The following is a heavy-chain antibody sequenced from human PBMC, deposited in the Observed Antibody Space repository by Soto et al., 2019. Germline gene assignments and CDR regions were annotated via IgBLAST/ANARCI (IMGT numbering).Heavy chain of an antibody. CDR3: EKAPAWRPDHY. CDR2: ISASGGST. V-gene: IGHV3-23*01. Sequence: GSLRLSCAASGFTFSSNGMSWVRQAPGKGLEWVSAISASGGSTYYADSVKGRFTISRDNSKNTVYLQMNSLRAEDTAIYYCEKAPAWRPDHYPGQGTIVTVYS. CDR1: GFTFSSNG. J-gene: IGHJ4*02. D-gene: IGHD5-12*01.